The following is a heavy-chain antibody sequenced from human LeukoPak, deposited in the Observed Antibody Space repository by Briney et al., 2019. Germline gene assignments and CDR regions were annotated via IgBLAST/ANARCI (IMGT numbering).Heavy chain of an antibody. V-gene: IGHV3-7*01. Sequence: GSLRLSCSASGFTFSSDWMTWVRQAPGKGLERVAQIKDDGTEKFYLDSLRGRFTISRDNSKDSLYLHINSLRAEDTAVYYCTRERLYGASALDYWGQGTVVTVSS. CDR2: IKDDGTEK. CDR1: GFTFSSDW. D-gene: IGHD4-17*01. CDR3: TRERLYGASALDY. J-gene: IGHJ4*02.